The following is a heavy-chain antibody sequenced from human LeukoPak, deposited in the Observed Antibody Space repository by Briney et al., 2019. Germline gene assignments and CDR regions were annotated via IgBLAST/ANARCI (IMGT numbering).Heavy chain of an antibody. CDR2: IKSKTDGGTT. CDR1: GGSFSGYY. CDR3: TTGTNWNDV. Sequence: ETLSLTCAVYGGSFSGYYWSWIRQPPGKGLEWIGRIKSKTDGGTTDYAAPVKGRFTISRDDSKNTLYLQMNSLKTEGTAVYYCTTGTNWNDVWGQGTLVTVSS. J-gene: IGHJ5*02. V-gene: IGHV3-15*01.